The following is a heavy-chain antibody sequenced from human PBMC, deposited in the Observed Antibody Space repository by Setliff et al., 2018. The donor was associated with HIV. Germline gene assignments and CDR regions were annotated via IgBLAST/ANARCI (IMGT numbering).Heavy chain of an antibody. CDR3: AKKTAAYTSGSWLHY. V-gene: IGHV3-23*01. D-gene: IGHD3-10*01. J-gene: IGHJ4*02. Sequence: LSLSCASSGFTFSSYAMTWVRQAPGKGLECVAVISGSGGDTYYADSVKGRFTISRDNSKSTLYLQMNSLRAEDTAVYYCAKKTAAYTSGSWLHYWGQGTLVTVSS. CDR1: GFTFSSYA. CDR2: ISGSGGDT.